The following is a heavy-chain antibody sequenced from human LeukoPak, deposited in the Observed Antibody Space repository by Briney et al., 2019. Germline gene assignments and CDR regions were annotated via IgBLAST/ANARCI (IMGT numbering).Heavy chain of an antibody. CDR2: ISSSSSYI. J-gene: IGHJ4*02. V-gene: IGHV3-21*01. CDR3: SRGHYYDSSRAPDY. CDR1: GFTFSSYT. Sequence: PGGSLRLSCAASGFTFSSYTMNCVRQAPGKGLEWVSSISSSSSYINYADSVKGRFTISRDNAKSTLYLQMNSLSAEDTAVYYCSRGHYYDSSRAPDYWGQGTLVTVSS. D-gene: IGHD3-22*01.